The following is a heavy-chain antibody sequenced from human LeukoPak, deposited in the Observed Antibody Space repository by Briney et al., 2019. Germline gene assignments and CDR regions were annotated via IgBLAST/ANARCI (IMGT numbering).Heavy chain of an antibody. CDR3: ARYTVVTPGAFDI. J-gene: IGHJ3*02. CDR1: GFTFSSYE. CDR2: ISSSGSTI. Sequence: GGSLRLSCAASGFTFSSYEMNWVRQAPGKGLGWVSYISSSGSTIYYADSVKGRFTISRDNAKNYLYLQKNSLKAEDTAVYYCARYTVVTPGAFDIWGQGTMVTVSS. V-gene: IGHV3-48*03. D-gene: IGHD4-23*01.